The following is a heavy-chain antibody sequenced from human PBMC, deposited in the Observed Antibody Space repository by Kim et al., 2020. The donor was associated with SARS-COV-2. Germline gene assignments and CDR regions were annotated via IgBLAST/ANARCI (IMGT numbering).Heavy chain of an antibody. J-gene: IGHJ4*02. D-gene: IGHD3-22*01. CDR1: GGSISSGGYY. V-gene: IGHV4-31*03. CDR3: ARGGPRGYDSSGYYYNYFDY. Sequence: SETLSLTCTVSGGSISSGGYYWSWIRQHPGKGLEWIGYIYYSGSTYYNPSLKSRVTISVDTSKIQFSLKLSSVTAADTAVYYCARGGPRGYDSSGYYYNYFDYWGQGTLVTVSS. CDR2: IYYSGST.